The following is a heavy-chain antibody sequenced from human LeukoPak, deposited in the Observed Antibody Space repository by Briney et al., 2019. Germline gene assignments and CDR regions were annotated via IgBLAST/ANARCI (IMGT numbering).Heavy chain of an antibody. J-gene: IGHJ4*02. V-gene: IGHV3-33*01. CDR3: ARMTLKSSSAWPYYLDY. CDR1: GFTFSSYG. CDR2: IWYDGSNK. Sequence: GGSLRLSCAASGFTFSSYGMHWVRQAPGKGLEWVAVIWYDGSNKYYADSVKGRFTISRDNSKNTLYLQMNSLRAEDTAVYYCARMTLKSSSAWPYYLDYWGQGTLVTVSS. D-gene: IGHD6-19*01.